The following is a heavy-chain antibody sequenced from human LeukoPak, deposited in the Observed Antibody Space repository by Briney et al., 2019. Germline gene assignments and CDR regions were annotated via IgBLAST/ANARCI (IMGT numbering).Heavy chain of an antibody. Sequence: GGSLRLSCAASGLTFSSYWMSWVRQAPGKGLERVANIKQDGSEKYYVDSVKDRFTISRDNAKNSLYLQMNSLRAEDTAVYYCARDPTYGSGTTNSWGQGTLVTVSS. D-gene: IGHD3-10*01. V-gene: IGHV3-7*01. CDR3: ARDPTYGSGTTNS. J-gene: IGHJ4*02. CDR2: IKQDGSEK. CDR1: GLTFSSYW.